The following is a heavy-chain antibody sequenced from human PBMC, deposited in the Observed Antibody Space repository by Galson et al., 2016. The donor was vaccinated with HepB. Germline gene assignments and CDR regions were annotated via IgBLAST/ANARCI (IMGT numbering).Heavy chain of an antibody. CDR3: AREPHDYYDSSGYSELGAFDI. Sequence: SETLSLTCSVSGGSIGSYYWTWIRQPAGKGLEWIGRIHTSGSTDYNPSLKSRVTMSVDTSKKQFSLKLSSVTAADTAVYYCAREPHDYYDSSGYSELGAFDIWGQGTMVTVSS. V-gene: IGHV4-4*07. J-gene: IGHJ3*02. CDR1: GGSIGSYY. D-gene: IGHD3-22*01. CDR2: IHTSGST.